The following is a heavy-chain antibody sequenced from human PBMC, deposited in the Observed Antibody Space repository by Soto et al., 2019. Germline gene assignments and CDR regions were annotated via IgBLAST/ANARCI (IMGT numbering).Heavy chain of an antibody. V-gene: IGHV3-30*18. CDR1: GFTFSSYG. CDR3: AKGIAV. Sequence: PGGSLRLSCAASGFTFSSYGMHWVRQAPGKGLEWVAVISYDGSNKYYADSVKGRFTISRDNSKNTLYLQMNSLRAEDTAVYYSAKGIAVWGQGTTVSVSS. CDR2: ISYDGSNK. J-gene: IGHJ6*02.